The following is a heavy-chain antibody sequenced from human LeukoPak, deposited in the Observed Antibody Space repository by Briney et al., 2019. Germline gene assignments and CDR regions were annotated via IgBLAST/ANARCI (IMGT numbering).Heavy chain of an antibody. Sequence: ASVKVSCKASGYTFTGYYMHWVRQAPGQGPEWMGWINPNSGGTNYAQKFQGRVTMTRDTSISTAYMELSRLRSDDTAVYYCARVMVTSYYYYMDVWGKGTTVTVSS. CDR2: INPNSGGT. CDR3: ARVMVTSYYYYMDV. D-gene: IGHD5-18*01. CDR1: GYTFTGYY. J-gene: IGHJ6*03. V-gene: IGHV1-2*02.